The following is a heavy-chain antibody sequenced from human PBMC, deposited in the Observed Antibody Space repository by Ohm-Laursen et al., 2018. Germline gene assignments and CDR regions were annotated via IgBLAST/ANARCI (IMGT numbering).Heavy chain of an antibody. CDR1: GGSISSGAYC. V-gene: IGHV4-31*02. CDR3: ARQISIAARTYYYYGMDV. J-gene: IGHJ6*02. Sequence: TLSLTCTVSGGSISSGAYCWSWIRQHPGKGLEWIGYIYHSGSTYYNTSLKSRVTISIDTSKNQFSLKLSSVTAADTAVYYCARQISIAARTYYYYGMDVWGQGTTVTVSS. CDR2: IYHSGST. D-gene: IGHD6-6*01.